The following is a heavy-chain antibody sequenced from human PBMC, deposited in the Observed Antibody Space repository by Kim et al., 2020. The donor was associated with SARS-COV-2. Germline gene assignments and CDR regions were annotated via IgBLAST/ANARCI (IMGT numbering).Heavy chain of an antibody. CDR2: ISYDGSNK. V-gene: IGHV3-30*04. Sequence: GGSLRLSCAASGFTFSSYAMHWVRQAPGKGLEWVAVISYDGSNKYYADSVKGRFTISRDNSKNTLYLQMNSLRAEDTAVYYCARGPPVVVPVRFDYWGQGTLVTVSS. D-gene: IGHD2-2*01. J-gene: IGHJ4*02. CDR1: GFTFSSYA. CDR3: ARGPPVVVPVRFDY.